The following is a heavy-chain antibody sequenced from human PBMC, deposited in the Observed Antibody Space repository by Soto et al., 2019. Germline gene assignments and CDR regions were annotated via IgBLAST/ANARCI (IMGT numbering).Heavy chain of an antibody. CDR1: GGTFSSYA. Sequence: GASVKVSCKASGGTFSSYAISWVRQAPGQGLEWMGGIIPIFGTANYAQKFQGRVTITADESTSTAYMELSSLRSEDTAVYYCARGRDGYNGDAFDIWGQGTMVTVSS. CDR3: ARGRDGYNGDAFDI. D-gene: IGHD5-12*01. V-gene: IGHV1-69*13. CDR2: IIPIFGTA. J-gene: IGHJ3*02.